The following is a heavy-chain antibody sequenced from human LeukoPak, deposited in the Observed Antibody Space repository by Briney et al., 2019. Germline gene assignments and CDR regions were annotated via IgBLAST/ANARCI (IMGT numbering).Heavy chain of an antibody. J-gene: IGHJ4*02. CDR2: IYYSGST. Sequence: PSETLSLTCTVSGGSISSSSYYWGWIRQPPGKGLEWIGSIYYSGSTYYNPSLKSRVTISVDTSKNQFSLKLSSVTAADTAVYYCARHSSGGYCSSTSCYRFDYWGQGILVTVSS. CDR1: GGSISSSSYY. CDR3: ARHSSGGYCSSTSCYRFDY. V-gene: IGHV4-39*01. D-gene: IGHD2-2*01.